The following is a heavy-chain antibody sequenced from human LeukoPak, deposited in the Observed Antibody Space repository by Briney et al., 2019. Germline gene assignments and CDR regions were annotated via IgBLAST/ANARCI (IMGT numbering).Heavy chain of an antibody. CDR1: GFTFRSYA. CDR2: ISGGGGGT. V-gene: IGHV3-23*01. CDR3: ARDEETAAAGTFDC. J-gene: IGHJ4*02. Sequence: GGSLRLSCAASGFTFRSYAMSWVRQAPGQGLEWVSSISGGGGGTYYANSVKGRFTISRDNAKNSLYLQMNRLRDEDTAVYYCARDEETAAAGTFDCWGQGTLVTVSS. D-gene: IGHD6-13*01.